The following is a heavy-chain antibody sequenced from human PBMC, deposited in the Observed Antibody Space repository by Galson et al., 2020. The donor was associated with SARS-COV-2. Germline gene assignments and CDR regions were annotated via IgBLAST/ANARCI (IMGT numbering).Heavy chain of an antibody. J-gene: IGHJ2*01. CDR3: ARGAPEAFIRYWYFDL. V-gene: IGHV3-7*01. Sequence: GGSLRLSCSASGFTFSNYWMNWVRQAPGKGLEWVANIKQDGSERNFVDSVKGRFTISRDNAKNSLYLQMSSLRAEDTAMYYCARGAPEAFIRYWYFDLWGRGTLVGVSS. CDR1: GFTFSNYW. CDR2: IKQDGSER.